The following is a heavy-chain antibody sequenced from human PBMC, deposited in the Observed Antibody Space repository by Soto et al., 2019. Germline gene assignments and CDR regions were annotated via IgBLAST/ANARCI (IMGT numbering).Heavy chain of an antibody. V-gene: IGHV3-21*01. D-gene: IGHD2-2*01. CDR1: GFTFSSYI. J-gene: IGHJ4*02. CDR2: ISSSSSYI. CDR3: ARDGLYCSSTSCPFDY. Sequence: PLGGLRLSCAASGFTFSSYIRNWVRQDQGKGLEWVSSISSSSSYIYYADSVKGRFTISRDNAKNSLYLQMNSLRAEDTAVYYCARDGLYCSSTSCPFDYWGQGTLVTVSS.